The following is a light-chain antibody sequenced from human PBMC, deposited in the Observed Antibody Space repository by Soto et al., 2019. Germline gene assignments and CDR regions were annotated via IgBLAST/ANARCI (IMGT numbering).Light chain of an antibody. J-gene: IGLJ1*01. V-gene: IGLV2-8*01. Sequence: QSVLTQPPSASGSPGQSVTISCTGTSSDVGGYNYVSWYQQHPGKAPKLMIYEVSKRPSGVPDRFSGSKSGNTASLTVSGPQAEDEADYYCSSYAGSNQGVFGTGTKLTVL. CDR3: SSYAGSNQGV. CDR1: SSDVGGYNY. CDR2: EVS.